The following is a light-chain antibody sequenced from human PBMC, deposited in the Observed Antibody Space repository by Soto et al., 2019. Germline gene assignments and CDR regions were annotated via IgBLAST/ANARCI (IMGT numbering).Light chain of an antibody. Sequence: EIVLTQSPGTLSLSPGERATLSCRASQTVSSSYLAWFQQKPGQAPRLLIYGASYRATGIPDRFSGSGSGTDFTLTISSLEPEDFAVYYCQQYGTSPPLTFGAGTRVEV. V-gene: IGKV3-20*01. CDR2: GAS. J-gene: IGKJ4*01. CDR3: QQYGTSPPLT. CDR1: QTVSSSY.